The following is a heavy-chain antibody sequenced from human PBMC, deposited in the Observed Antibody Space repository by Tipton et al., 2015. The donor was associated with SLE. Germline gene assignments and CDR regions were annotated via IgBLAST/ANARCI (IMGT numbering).Heavy chain of an antibody. CDR1: GGSFSGYY. CDR3: ARGLNDYVWGRSFEY. J-gene: IGHJ4*02. CDR2: IYYSGST. D-gene: IGHD3-16*01. V-gene: IGHV4-34*11. Sequence: TLSLTCAVYGGSFSGYYWSWIRQPPGKGLEWIGYIYYSGSTNYNSSLKSRVTISVDTSKNQFSLNLSSVTAADAAVYYCARGLNDYVWGRSFEYWGQGPLVTVSS.